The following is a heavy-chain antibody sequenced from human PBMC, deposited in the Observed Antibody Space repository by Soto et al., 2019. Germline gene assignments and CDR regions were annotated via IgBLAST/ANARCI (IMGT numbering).Heavy chain of an antibody. V-gene: IGHV3-21*01. CDR1: GFTFSSYS. Sequence: EVQLVESGGGLVKPGGSLRLSCAASGFTFSSYSMNWVRQAPGKGLEWVSSISSSSSYIYYADSVKGRFTISRDNAKNSLYLQMNSQRAEDTAVYYCARFSLAAAGRIGSFDIWGQGTMVTVSS. D-gene: IGHD6-13*01. CDR3: ARFSLAAAGRIGSFDI. J-gene: IGHJ3*02. CDR2: ISSSSSYI.